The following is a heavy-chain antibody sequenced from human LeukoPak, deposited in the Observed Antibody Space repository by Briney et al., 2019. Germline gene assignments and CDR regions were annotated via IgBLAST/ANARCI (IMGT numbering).Heavy chain of an antibody. D-gene: IGHD2-21*02. CDR2: ISYDGRDK. J-gene: IGHJ3*01. V-gene: IGHV3-30*18. CDR3: AKPRGGDSWAFDV. CDR1: GFTFSSYG. Sequence: GGSLRLPCAASGFTFSSYGMHWVRQAPGKGLEWVAGISYDGRDKYYADSVKGRFTISRDNSKNTLNLQMNSLRAEDTAVYYCAKPRGGDSWAFDVWGQGTMVTVSS.